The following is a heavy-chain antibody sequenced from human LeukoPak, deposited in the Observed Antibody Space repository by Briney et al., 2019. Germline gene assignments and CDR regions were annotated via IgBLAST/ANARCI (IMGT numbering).Heavy chain of an antibody. CDR1: GFTFSSYS. CDR2: ISSSSSYI. D-gene: IGHD6-13*01. Sequence: GGSLRLPCAASGFTFSSYSMNWVRQAPGKGLEWVSSISSSSSYIYYADSVKGRFTISRDNAKNSVYLQMNSLRAEDTAVYYCARQWQLADLLDYWGQGTLVTVSS. CDR3: ARQWQLADLLDY. V-gene: IGHV3-21*01. J-gene: IGHJ4*02.